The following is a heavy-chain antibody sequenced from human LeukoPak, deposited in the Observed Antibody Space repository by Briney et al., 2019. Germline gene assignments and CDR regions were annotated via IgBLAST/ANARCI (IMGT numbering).Heavy chain of an antibody. V-gene: IGHV4-34*01. CDR2: INHSGST. CDR1: GGSFRGYY. J-gene: IGHJ4*02. Sequence: PSETLSLTCAVYGGSFRGYYWSWIRQPPGKGLEWIGEINHSGSTNYNPSLKSRVTISVDTSKNQFSLKLSSVTAADTAVYYCARGQWYGDYGLDYWGQGTLVTVSS. CDR3: ARGQWYGDYGLDY. D-gene: IGHD4-17*01.